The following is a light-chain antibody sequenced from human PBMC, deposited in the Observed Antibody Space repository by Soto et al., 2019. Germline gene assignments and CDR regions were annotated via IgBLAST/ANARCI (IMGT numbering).Light chain of an antibody. CDR2: SNN. J-gene: IGLJ3*02. CDR1: SSNIGSNT. V-gene: IGLV1-44*01. Sequence: QSVLTQPPSASGTPGQRVTISCSGSSSNIGSNTVNWYQQFPGTAPKLLIHSNNQRPSGVPDRFSGARSGTLASLAISGLQSEDEADYYCATWDASLTGWVFGGGTKVTVL. CDR3: ATWDASLTGWV.